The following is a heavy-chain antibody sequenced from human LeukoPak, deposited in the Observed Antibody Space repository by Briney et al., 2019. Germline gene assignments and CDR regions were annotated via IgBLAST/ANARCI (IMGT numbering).Heavy chain of an antibody. J-gene: IGHJ4*02. D-gene: IGHD6-19*01. CDR3: ATDGGSGWHYDY. V-gene: IGHV1-8*03. CDR1: GYTFTSYA. Sequence: ASVKVSCKASGYTFTSYAISWVRQATGQGLEWMGWMNPNSGNTGYAQKFQGRVSITRNTSISTAYMELSSLRSEDTAVYYCATDGGSGWHYDYWGQGTLVTVSS. CDR2: MNPNSGNT.